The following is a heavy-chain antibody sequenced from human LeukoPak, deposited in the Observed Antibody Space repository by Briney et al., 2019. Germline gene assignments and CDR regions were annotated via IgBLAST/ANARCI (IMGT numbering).Heavy chain of an antibody. Sequence: GGSLRLSCAASGFTFNNYTMTWVRQAPGKGLEWVSSITGDCNYIFYADSVKGRFTISRDNAQNSLFLELNSLRGEDTAVYYCARDRNFYYFDYWGQGALVTVSS. D-gene: IGHD3-3*01. CDR2: ITGDCNYI. V-gene: IGHV3-21*01. CDR1: GFTFNNYT. J-gene: IGHJ4*02. CDR3: ARDRNFYYFDY.